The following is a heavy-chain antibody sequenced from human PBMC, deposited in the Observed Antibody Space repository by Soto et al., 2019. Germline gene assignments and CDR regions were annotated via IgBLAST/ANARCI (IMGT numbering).Heavy chain of an antibody. D-gene: IGHD3-9*01. CDR3: ARPPGYISDWYYFDL. CDR2: ISPKSGGT. V-gene: IGHV1-2*02. CDR1: GYNFIDYY. Sequence: QVQLVQSGAEVKKPGASVKVSCEASGYNFIDYYIHWVRQAPGQGFEWMGRISPKSGGTNYAQKFEGRVTMTWDTSLNTAYMEQSSLKSDDTAVYYCARPPGYISDWYYFDLWGQGTRVTVSS. J-gene: IGHJ4*02.